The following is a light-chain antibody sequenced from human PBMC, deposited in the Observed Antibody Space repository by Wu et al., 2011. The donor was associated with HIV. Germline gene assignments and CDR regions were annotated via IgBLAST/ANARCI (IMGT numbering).Light chain of an antibody. Sequence: EIVLTQSPGTLSLSPGERATLSCRASQSVSSSYLAWYQQKPGQAPRLLIYDASNRATGIPARFSGSGSGTDFTLIISSLEPEDFAVYYCQQHNNWPLTFGQGTRLEIK. V-gene: IGKV3D-20*02. CDR3: QQHNNWPLT. CDR2: DAS. J-gene: IGKJ5*01. CDR1: QSVSSSY.